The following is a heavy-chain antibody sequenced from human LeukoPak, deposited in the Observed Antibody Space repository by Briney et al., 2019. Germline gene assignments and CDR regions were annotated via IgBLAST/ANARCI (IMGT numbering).Heavy chain of an antibody. Sequence: SEALSLTCTVSGVSISGYYWSWIRQPPGKGLEWIGEINHSGSTNYNPSLKSRVTISVDTSKNQFSLKLSSVTAADTAVYYCARVYSYGPSRIDYWGQGTLVTVSS. V-gene: IGHV4-34*01. CDR2: INHSGST. CDR1: GVSISGYY. D-gene: IGHD5-18*01. CDR3: ARVYSYGPSRIDY. J-gene: IGHJ4*02.